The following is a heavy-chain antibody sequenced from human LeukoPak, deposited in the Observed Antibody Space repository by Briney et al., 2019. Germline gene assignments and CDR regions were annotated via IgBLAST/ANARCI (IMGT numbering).Heavy chain of an antibody. V-gene: IGHV1-24*01. Sequence: ASVKVSCKVSGYTLRELSMHWVRQAPGRGLEWMGGFDPEDGEAVYAQTFQGRVTMTEDTSTDTAYMELSSLTSEDTAVYFCATDFYSGTYLDAFDIWGQGTWSPSLQ. J-gene: IGHJ3*02. D-gene: IGHD1-26*01. CDR1: GYTLRELS. CDR2: FDPEDGEA. CDR3: ATDFYSGTYLDAFDI.